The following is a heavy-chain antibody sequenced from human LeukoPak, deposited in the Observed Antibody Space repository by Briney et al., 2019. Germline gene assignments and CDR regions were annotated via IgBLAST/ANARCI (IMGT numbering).Heavy chain of an antibody. D-gene: IGHD5-18*01. Sequence: ASVKVSCKASGYTFTSYYMHWVRQAPGQGLEYMGIIRPSCSTAYAQKFQGRVTMTRDTSTSAVYMELSSLRSEDTAVYYCAREGPETYNFDFWGQGTQVIVSS. CDR3: AREGPETYNFDF. V-gene: IGHV1-46*01. CDR1: GYTFTSYY. J-gene: IGHJ4*02. CDR2: IRPSCST.